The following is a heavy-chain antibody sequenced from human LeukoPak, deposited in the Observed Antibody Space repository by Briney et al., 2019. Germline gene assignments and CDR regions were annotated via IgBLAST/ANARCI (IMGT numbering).Heavy chain of an antibody. CDR3: ARLRYNWNVCVFDI. J-gene: IGHJ3*02. D-gene: IGHD1-1*01. CDR2: INHSGST. Sequence: SETLSLTCAVYGGSFSGYYWSWIRQPPGKGLEWIGEINHSGSTNYNPSLKSRVTISVDTSKNQFSLKLSSVTAADAAVCYCARLRYNWNVCVFDIWGQGTMVTISS. V-gene: IGHV4-34*01. CDR1: GGSFSGYY.